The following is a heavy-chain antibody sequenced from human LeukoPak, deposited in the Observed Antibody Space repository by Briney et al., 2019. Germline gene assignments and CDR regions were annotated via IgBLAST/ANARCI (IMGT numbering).Heavy chain of an antibody. J-gene: IGHJ4*02. V-gene: IGHV3-33*01. D-gene: IGHD3-10*01. CDR1: GFTFSSHG. CDR3: SSFYGSGSYAFDY. CDR2: IWYDGSNK. Sequence: PGGSLRLSCAASGFTFSSHGMHWVRQSPGKGLEWVAVIWYDGSNKYYADSVKGRFTISRDNSKNTLYLQMNSLRAEDTAVYYCSSFYGSGSYAFDYWGQGTLVTVSS.